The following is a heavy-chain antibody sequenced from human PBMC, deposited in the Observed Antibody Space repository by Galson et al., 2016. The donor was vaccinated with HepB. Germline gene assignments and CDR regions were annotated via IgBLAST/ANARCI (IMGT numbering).Heavy chain of an antibody. Sequence: SLRLSCAVSGFSFNNYGFHWVRQAPGKGLEWVALISHDGRITSYADSVGGRFRISRDISTNTLYLQMGSLRPEDTAVYFCAKDVQMVTTMNLYSHKGMDVWGQGTSVTVSS. CDR2: ISHDGRIT. CDR1: GFSFNNYG. J-gene: IGHJ6*02. CDR3: AKDVQMVTTMNLYSHKGMDV. D-gene: IGHD2-21*02. V-gene: IGHV3-30*18.